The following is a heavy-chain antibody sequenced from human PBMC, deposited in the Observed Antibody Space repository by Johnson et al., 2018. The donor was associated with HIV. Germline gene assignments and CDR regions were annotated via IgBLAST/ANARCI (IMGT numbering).Heavy chain of an antibody. D-gene: IGHD3-10*01. CDR2: INWNGGST. Sequence: VQLVESGGGVVRPGGSLRLSCAASGFTFDDYGMSWVRQAPGKGLEWVSGINWNGGSTGYADSVKGRFTISRANSKNTLYRQMNSLRAEDTAVYYCARGSPGGAGSGSDAFDIWGQGTMVTVSS. CDR3: ARGSPGGAGSGSDAFDI. CDR1: GFTFDDYG. V-gene: IGHV3-20*04. J-gene: IGHJ3*02.